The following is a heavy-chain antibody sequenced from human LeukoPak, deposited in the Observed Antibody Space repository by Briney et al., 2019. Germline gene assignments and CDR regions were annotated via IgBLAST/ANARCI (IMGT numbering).Heavy chain of an antibody. CDR2: IYYSGST. V-gene: IGHV4-59*12. J-gene: IGHJ6*03. CDR3: ARDLRGPGNYYYYYMDV. Sequence: PSETLSLTCTVSGGSISSYYWSWIRQPPGKGLEWIGYIYYSGSTNYNPSLKSRVTISVDTSKNQFSLKLSSVTAADTAVYYCARDLRGPGNYYYYYMDVWGKGTTVTVSS. CDR1: GGSISSYY. D-gene: IGHD3-10*01.